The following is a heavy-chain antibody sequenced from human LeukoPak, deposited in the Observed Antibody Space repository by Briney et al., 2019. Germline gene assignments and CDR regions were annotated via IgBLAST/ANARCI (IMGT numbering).Heavy chain of an antibody. Sequence: PGGSLRLSCAASGFTFSDYYMSWIRQAPGKGLEWVSYIHTSSSYTDYSDSVRGRFTISRDNAKNSLRLQMNSLRADDTAVYYCVRDRYGIRRDYFDYWGQGILVTVSS. J-gene: IGHJ4*02. CDR3: VRDRYGIRRDYFDY. CDR2: IHTSSSYT. CDR1: GFTFSDYY. V-gene: IGHV3-11*06. D-gene: IGHD5-18*01.